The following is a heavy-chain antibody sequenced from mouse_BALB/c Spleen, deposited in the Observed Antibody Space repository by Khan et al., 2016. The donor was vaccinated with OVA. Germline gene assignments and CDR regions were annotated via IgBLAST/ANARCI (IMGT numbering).Heavy chain of an antibody. J-gene: IGHJ2*01. Sequence: VQLQQSGPELVEPGASVKISCKTSGYTFTDYTIHSVKQSHGKSLEWIGNINPNIGGTAYNQRFKDKATLTVDMSSRTAYMELRNLISDDSSVYYCVRGRTYYWSQGTTRTVSS. D-gene: IGHD3-3*01. V-gene: IGHV1-18*01. CDR3: VRGRTYY. CDR2: INPNIGGT. CDR1: GYTFTDYT.